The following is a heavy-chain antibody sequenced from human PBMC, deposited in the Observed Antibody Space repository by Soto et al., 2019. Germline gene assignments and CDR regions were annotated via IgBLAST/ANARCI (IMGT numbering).Heavy chain of an antibody. Sequence: EVQLLESGGGLVQPGGSLRLSCAASGFTFSSYAMSWVRQAPGKGLEWVSVISGSGDSTYYADSVKGRFTISRDNSKNPLYLQMISLRAEDTAVYYCSRRSSGWYFDYWGQGTLVTVSS. CDR2: ISGSGDST. CDR1: GFTFSSYA. J-gene: IGHJ4*02. D-gene: IGHD6-19*01. CDR3: SRRSSGWYFDY. V-gene: IGHV3-23*01.